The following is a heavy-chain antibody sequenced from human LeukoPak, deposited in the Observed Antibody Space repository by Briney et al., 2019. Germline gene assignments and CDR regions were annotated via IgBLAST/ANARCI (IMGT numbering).Heavy chain of an antibody. CDR1: GFTYSSYW. J-gene: IGHJ4*02. D-gene: IGHD6-13*01. CDR2: INSDGSSI. CDR3: VRDLSGIAAL. V-gene: IGHV3-74*01. Sequence: GGALRLSCAASGFTYSSYWMHSVRQAPGKGLVWVSRINSDGSSISNADSVKGRLTIYRDNTKNTLHLQMDSLRAEDTAVYYCVRDLSGIAALWGQGTLVTVSS.